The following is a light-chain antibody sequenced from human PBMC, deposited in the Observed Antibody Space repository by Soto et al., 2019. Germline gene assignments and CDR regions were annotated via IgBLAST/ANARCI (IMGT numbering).Light chain of an antibody. CDR1: QSVLYSAKNKNF. Sequence: DIVMTQSPDSLAVSLGERATIHCKSSQSVLYSAKNKNFLTWYQQKPGQPPKLLIYWASTRESGVPDRFTGSGSGTDFTLTINSLQAEDLAVYYCQQHYINPITFGQGTRLEIK. V-gene: IGKV4-1*01. CDR3: QQHYINPIT. J-gene: IGKJ5*01. CDR2: WAS.